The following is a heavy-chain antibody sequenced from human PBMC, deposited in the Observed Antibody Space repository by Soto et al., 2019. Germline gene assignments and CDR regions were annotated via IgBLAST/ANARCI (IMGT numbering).Heavy chain of an antibody. Sequence: QVQLVQSGAEVKKPGSSVKVSCKASGGTFSSYTISWVRQAPGQGLEWMGRIIPILGIANYAQKFQGRVTITADKSTSNAYMELGRLRSQDTAVYYWSGAPYSSGWYPLAWFDPWGQGTLVTVSS. J-gene: IGHJ5*02. D-gene: IGHD6-19*01. CDR1: GGTFSSYT. CDR3: SGAPYSSGWYPLAWFDP. V-gene: IGHV1-69*02. CDR2: IIPILGIA.